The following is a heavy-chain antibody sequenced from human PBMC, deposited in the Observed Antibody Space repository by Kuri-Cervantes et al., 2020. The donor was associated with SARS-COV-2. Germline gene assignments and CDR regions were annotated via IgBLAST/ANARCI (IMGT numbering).Heavy chain of an antibody. CDR3: ARDLICSTCDTPNYYGMDV. J-gene: IGHJ6*02. Sequence: LSCAASGFPAASNFINWVCQGPQKGLEWVSSIYSGGSTHYAESLKGRFTISRDTSKNTVYPQMNSLRGEDTGVYYSARDLICSTCDTPNYYGMDVWGQGTLVTVSS. CDR1: GFPAASNF. V-gene: IGHV3-66*01. D-gene: IGHD2-15*01. CDR2: IYSGGST.